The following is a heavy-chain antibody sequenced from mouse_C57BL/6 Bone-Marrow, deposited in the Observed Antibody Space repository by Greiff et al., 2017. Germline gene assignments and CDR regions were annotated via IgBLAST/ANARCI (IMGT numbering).Heavy chain of an antibody. Sequence: EVKLLESGGDLVKPGGSLKLSCAASGFTFSSYGMSWVRQTPDKRLEWVATISSGGSYTYYPDSVKGRLTISRDNAKNTLYLQMSSLKSEDTAMYYCAREGTGKAYWGQGTLVTVSA. J-gene: IGHJ3*01. CDR2: ISSGGSYT. CDR1: GFTFSSYG. D-gene: IGHD4-1*01. V-gene: IGHV5-6*01. CDR3: AREGTGKAY.